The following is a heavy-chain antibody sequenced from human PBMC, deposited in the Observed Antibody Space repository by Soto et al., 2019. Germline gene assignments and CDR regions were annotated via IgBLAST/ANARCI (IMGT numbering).Heavy chain of an antibody. J-gene: IGHJ4*02. CDR2: IYYSGST. Sequence: SETLSLTCTVSGGSISGSSYYWGWIRQPPGKGLEWIGSIYYSGSTYYNPSLKSRVTISVDTSKNQFSLKLSSVTAADTAMYYCASYLASFCSSTSCSGNFDFWGQGTLVTVSS. CDR1: GGSISGSSYY. D-gene: IGHD2-2*01. CDR3: ASYLASFCSSTSCSGNFDF. V-gene: IGHV4-39*01.